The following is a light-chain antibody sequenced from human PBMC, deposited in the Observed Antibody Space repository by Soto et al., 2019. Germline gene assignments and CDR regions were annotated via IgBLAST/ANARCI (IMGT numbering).Light chain of an antibody. V-gene: IGLV1-44*01. Sequence: QSVLTQPPSASGTPGQRVTISCSGSSSNIGSNTVNWYQQLPGTAPKLLIYSNNQRPSGVPDRFSGSKSGTSASLAISGLQSEEEADYYCAAWDDSLNVDWVFGGGTQLTVL. CDR2: SNN. CDR1: SSNIGSNT. CDR3: AAWDDSLNVDWV. J-gene: IGLJ3*02.